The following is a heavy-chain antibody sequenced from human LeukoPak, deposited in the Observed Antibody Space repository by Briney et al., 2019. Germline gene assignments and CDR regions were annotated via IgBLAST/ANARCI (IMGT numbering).Heavy chain of an antibody. J-gene: IGHJ4*02. CDR2: IYGGGST. Sequence: GGSLRLSCAATGLSVSSNFMSWVRQAPGKGLEWVSVIYGGGSTYYADSVKGRFTISRDTPKNTLYLQMDSLRVEDTAVYYCASWPVGWYGEDSWGQGTLVTVSS. V-gene: IGHV3-53*01. CDR3: ASWPVGWYGEDS. D-gene: IGHD6-19*01. CDR1: GLSVSSNF.